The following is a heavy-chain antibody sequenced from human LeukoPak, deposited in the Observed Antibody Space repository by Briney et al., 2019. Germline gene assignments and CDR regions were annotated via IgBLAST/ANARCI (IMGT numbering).Heavy chain of an antibody. J-gene: IGHJ4*02. V-gene: IGHV1-46*01. CDR1: GYTFTSYY. D-gene: IGHD6-13*01. CDR2: INPSGGST. CDR3: ARSTWPGIAAPWGERTFDY. Sequence: GASVKVSCKASGYTFTSYYMHWVRQAPGQGLEWMGIINPSGGSTSYAQKFQGRVTMTRDMSTSTVYMELSSLRSEDTAVYYCARSTWPGIAAPWGERTFDYWGQGTLVTVSS.